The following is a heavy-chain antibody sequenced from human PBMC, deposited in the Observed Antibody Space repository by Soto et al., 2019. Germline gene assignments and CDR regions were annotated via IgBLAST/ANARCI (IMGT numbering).Heavy chain of an antibody. CDR1: GGSMSSSNW. V-gene: IGHV4-4*02. CDR2: IYYSGST. D-gene: IGHD3-10*01. CDR3: TTQGFGPLHGLVDV. Sequence: SETLSLTCVVSGGSMSSSNWWSWVRQPPGKGLEWIGEIYYSGSTKFNPSLKSRVTISVDTSKNQVSLNLASVTAADTAVYYCTTQGFGPLHGLVDVWGPGTTVTVSS. J-gene: IGHJ6*02.